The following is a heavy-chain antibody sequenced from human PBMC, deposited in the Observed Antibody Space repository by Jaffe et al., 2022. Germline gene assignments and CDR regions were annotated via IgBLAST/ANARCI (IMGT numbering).Heavy chain of an antibody. J-gene: IGHJ4*02. V-gene: IGHV4-61*01. Sequence: QVQLQESGPGLVKPSETLSLTCTVSGGSVSSGSYYWSWIRQPPGKGLEWIGYIYYSGSTNYNPSLKSRVTISVDTSKNQFSLKLSSVTAADTAVYYCARDYGDSNFDYWGQGTLVTVSS. CDR3: ARDYGDSNFDY. D-gene: IGHD4-17*01. CDR2: IYYSGST. CDR1: GGSVSSGSYY.